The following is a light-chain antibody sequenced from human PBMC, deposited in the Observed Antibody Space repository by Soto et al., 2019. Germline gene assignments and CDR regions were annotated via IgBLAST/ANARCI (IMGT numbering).Light chain of an antibody. CDR2: DVS. V-gene: IGLV2-14*03. Sequence: QSALTQPASVSGSPGQSINISCTGTSSDVGGYNYVSWYQHHPGKAPKLIIYDVSNRPSGVSNPFSGSKSGNTASLTISGLQPEDEADYYCSSYTTRNARPMVFGTGTKLTVL. J-gene: IGLJ1*01. CDR3: SSYTTRNARPMV. CDR1: SSDVGGYNY.